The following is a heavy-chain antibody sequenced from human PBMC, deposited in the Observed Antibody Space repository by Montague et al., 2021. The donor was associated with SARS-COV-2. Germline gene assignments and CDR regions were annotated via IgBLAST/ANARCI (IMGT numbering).Heavy chain of an antibody. J-gene: IGHJ6*02. CDR3: ATEVADSSGYYYVPYYYYGMDV. CDR1: GGSISSSSYY. Sequence: SETLSLTCTVSGGSISSSSYYWGWIRQPPGKGLEWIGSIYYSGSTXYNPSLKSRVTISVDTSKNQFSLKLSSVTAADTAVYYCATEVADSSGYYYVPYYYYGMDVWGQGTTVTVSS. V-gene: IGHV4-39*01. CDR2: IYYSGST. D-gene: IGHD3-22*01.